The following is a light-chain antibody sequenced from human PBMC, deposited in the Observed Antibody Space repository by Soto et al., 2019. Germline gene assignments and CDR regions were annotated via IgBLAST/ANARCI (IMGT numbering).Light chain of an antibody. CDR3: QQYNDWWT. V-gene: IGKV3-15*01. CDR1: QSISTN. J-gene: IGKJ1*01. CDR2: GAS. Sequence: IIMTQSPATLSVSPGERVTLSCRASQSISTNLAWYQQKPGQAPRLLIYGASTRDTHIPDRFSGTGSETEFTLSVSSLQSEDFAVYYCQQYNDWWTFGQGTKVEIK.